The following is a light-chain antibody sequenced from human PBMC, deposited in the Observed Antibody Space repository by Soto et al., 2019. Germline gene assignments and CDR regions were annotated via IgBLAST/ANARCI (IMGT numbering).Light chain of an antibody. CDR2: GNS. Sequence: QSVLTQPPSVSGAPGQRVTISCTGSSSYIGAGYDVHWYQQLPGTAPKLLIYGNSNRPSGVPDRFSGSKSGTSASLAITGLQAEDEADYYCQSYDSSLSRSVFGTGTKLTVL. J-gene: IGLJ1*01. V-gene: IGLV1-40*01. CDR1: SSYIGAGYD. CDR3: QSYDSSLSRSV.